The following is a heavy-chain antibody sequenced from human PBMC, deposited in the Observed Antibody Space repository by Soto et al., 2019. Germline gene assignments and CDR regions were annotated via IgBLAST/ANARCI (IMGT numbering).Heavy chain of an antibody. CDR3: ARLDCSSTSCYAFDI. D-gene: IGHD2-2*01. Sequence: SVKVSCKASGGTFSSYAISWVRQAPGQGLEWMGGIIPIFGIANYAQKFQGRVTITADKSTSTAYMELSSLRSEDTAVYYCARLDCSSTSCYAFDIWGQGTMVTVSS. CDR1: GGTFSSYA. CDR2: IIPIFGIA. V-gene: IGHV1-69*10. J-gene: IGHJ3*02.